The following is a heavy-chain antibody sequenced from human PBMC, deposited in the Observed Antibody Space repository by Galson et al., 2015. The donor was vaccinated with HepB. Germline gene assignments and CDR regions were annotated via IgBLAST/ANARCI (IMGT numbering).Heavy chain of an antibody. J-gene: IGHJ4*02. CDR1: GFTYAAPD. D-gene: IGHD3-10*01. Sequence: SLRLAGAAPGFTYAAPDMHGAPQVKGKSLEGVSVVGTVGDAGYSDSVKGRFTISRENAKNSLYLQMNSLKAGDTAVYYCARDSGHGLDYWGQGTLVTVSS. CDR3: ARDSGHGLDY. CDR2: VGTVGDA. V-gene: IGHV3-13*01.